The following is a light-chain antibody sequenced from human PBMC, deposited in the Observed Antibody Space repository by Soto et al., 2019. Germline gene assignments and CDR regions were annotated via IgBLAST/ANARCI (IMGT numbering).Light chain of an antibody. CDR3: YSYAGSYTVV. CDR1: SSDVGGFNY. Sequence: QSVLTQPRSVSESPGQSVTISCTGTSSDVGGFNYVSWYQQHPGKAPKLMIYDVSKRPSGVPDRFSGSKSGNTASLTISGLQAEDEADYYCYSYAGSYTVVFGGGTKVTVL. CDR2: DVS. J-gene: IGLJ2*01. V-gene: IGLV2-11*01.